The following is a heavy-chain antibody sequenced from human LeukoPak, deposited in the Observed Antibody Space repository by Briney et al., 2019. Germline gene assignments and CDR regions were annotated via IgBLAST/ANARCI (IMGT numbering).Heavy chain of an antibody. CDR2: ISSSSSTI. Sequence: SGGSLRLSCAASGFTFSSYWMSWVRQAPGKGLEWVSYISSSSSTIYYADSVKGRFTISRDNAKNSLYLQMNSLRAEDTAVYYCGRYGEAKRGVSDYWGQGTLVTVSS. D-gene: IGHD5-18*01. J-gene: IGHJ4*02. CDR3: GRYGEAKRGVSDY. CDR1: GFTFSSYW. V-gene: IGHV3-48*01.